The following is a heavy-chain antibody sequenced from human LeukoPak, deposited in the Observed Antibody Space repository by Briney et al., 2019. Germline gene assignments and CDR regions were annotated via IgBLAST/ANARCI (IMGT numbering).Heavy chain of an antibody. CDR2: ISPYNGNT. D-gene: IGHD1-26*01. CDR1: GYTFTTYC. J-gene: IGHJ4*02. Sequence: GASAKVSCKASGYTFTTYCLSWVRQAPGQGLEWMGWISPYNGNTNYAQKLQGRVTMTTDTSTTTAYLELRSLISDDTAVYYCAREEPEDSGSHHFDSWGQGTLVTVSS. CDR3: AREEPEDSGSHHFDS. V-gene: IGHV1-18*01.